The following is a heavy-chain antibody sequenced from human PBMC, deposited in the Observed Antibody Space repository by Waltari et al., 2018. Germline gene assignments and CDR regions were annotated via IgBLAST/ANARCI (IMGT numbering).Heavy chain of an antibody. V-gene: IGHV4-39*02. Sequence: QLHLQESGPGLVKPSETLSLTCSVSGDSISSTSYYCGWIRQPPGKGLEWIGSFVYNANTYYNPSLKSRVSISVDTSKNHFSLQLMSVTAADTAIYYCARPGRVGGGSLMALDYWGQGTLVTVSS. CDR1: GDSISSTSYY. CDR3: ARPGRVGGGSLMALDY. J-gene: IGHJ4*02. CDR2: FVYNANT. D-gene: IGHD2-15*01.